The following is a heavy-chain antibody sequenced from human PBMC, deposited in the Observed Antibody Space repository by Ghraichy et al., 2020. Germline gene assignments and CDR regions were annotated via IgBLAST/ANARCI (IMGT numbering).Heavy chain of an antibody. CDR2: VFHTGRT. D-gene: IGHD6-25*01. CDR3: ARDLQGRQRATAGDDY. V-gene: IGHV4-4*02. Sequence: SQTLSLTCAVSGDSMSNGNWWAWVRQTPGRGLEWIGEVFHTGRTNYSPSLKSRVTISVDKSKNQFSLELSFVTTADTAIYYCARDLQGRQRATAGDDYWGQGTLVTVSS. J-gene: IGHJ4*02. CDR1: GDSMSNGNW.